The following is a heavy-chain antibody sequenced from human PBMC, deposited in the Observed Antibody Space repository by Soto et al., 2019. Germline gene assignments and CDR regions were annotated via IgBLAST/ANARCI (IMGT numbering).Heavy chain of an antibody. CDR2: VNPSDGRA. J-gene: IGHJ4*02. Sequence: QVDLVQSGAEVKKPGASVKMSCKSSGYRLSNYYMHWVRQAPGQGLEWMGIVNPSDGRANYARKFQGRVTMTWDTSTTTLYMEVNRLRSDDTAIYYCARAKLIVAGPAFDSWGQGTLVTVSS. D-gene: IGHD5-12*01. CDR1: GYRLSNYY. V-gene: IGHV1-46*01. CDR3: ARAKLIVAGPAFDS.